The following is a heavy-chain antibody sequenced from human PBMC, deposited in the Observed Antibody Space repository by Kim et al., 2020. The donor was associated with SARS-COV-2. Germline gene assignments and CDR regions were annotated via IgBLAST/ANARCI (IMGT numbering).Heavy chain of an antibody. D-gene: IGHD4-17*01. J-gene: IGHJ6*02. V-gene: IGHV3-23*01. CDR1: GFTFSSYA. CDR2: ISGSGGST. CDR3: AKTTVTDYYYYYYGMDV. Sequence: GGSLRLSCAASGFTFSSYAMRWVRQAPGKGLEWVSAISGSGGSTYYADSVKGRFTISRDNSKNTLYLQMNSLRAEDTAVYYCAKTTVTDYYYYYYGMDVWGQGTTVTVSS.